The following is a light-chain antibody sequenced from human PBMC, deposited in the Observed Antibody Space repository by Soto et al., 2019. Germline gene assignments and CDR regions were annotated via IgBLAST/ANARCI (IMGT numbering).Light chain of an antibody. CDR1: QSISSY. V-gene: IGKV1-39*01. CDR3: QEANIFLLP. Sequence: DIQMTQSPSSLSASEGDRVTITCRASQSISSYLNWYQQKPGKAPKLLIYAASSLQSGVPSRFSGSGSGTDFTLTISSLQPEDFTTYYCQEANIFLLPFCGGAKVDIK. CDR2: AAS. J-gene: IGKJ4*01.